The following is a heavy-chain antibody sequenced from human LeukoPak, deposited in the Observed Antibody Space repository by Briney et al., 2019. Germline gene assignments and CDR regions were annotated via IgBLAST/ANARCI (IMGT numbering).Heavy chain of an antibody. CDR2: ISYDGSNK. D-gene: IGHD3-22*01. V-gene: IGHV3-30*18. CDR1: GFTFSSYG. J-gene: IGHJ4*02. Sequence: PGRSLSLSCAASGFTFSSYGMHWVRQAPGKGLEWVAVISYDGSNKYYADSVKGRFTISRDNSKNTLYLQMNSLRAEDTAVYYCAKDTYDSSGYYGDWGQGTLVTVSS. CDR3: AKDTYDSSGYYGD.